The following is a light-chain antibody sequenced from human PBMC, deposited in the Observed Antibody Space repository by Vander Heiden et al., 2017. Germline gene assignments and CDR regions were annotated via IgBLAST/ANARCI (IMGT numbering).Light chain of an antibody. CDR2: AAS. CDR3: QQDDSYPLT. V-gene: IGKV1-8*01. Sequence: AIRITQSPSSLSASTGDRVTITCRASQGISSYLAWYQQKPGKAPKLLIYAASTLQSGVPSRFSGSGSGTDFTLTIISLQSEHFATYYCQQDDSYPLTFGGGTKVEIK. J-gene: IGKJ4*01. CDR1: QGISSY.